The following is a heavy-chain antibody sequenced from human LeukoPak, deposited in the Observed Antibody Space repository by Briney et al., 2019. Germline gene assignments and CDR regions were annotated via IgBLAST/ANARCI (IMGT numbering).Heavy chain of an antibody. CDR2: IKQDGSEK. D-gene: IGHD6-19*01. J-gene: IGHJ6*03. Sequence: GGSLRLSCAASGFTFSSYWMSWVRQAPGKGLEWVANIKQDGSEKYYVASVKGRFTISRDNAKNSLYLQMNSLRAEDTAVYYCVRQWLDLYYYYYYMDVWGKGTTVTISS. V-gene: IGHV3-7*01. CDR1: GFTFSSYW. CDR3: VRQWLDLYYYYYYMDV.